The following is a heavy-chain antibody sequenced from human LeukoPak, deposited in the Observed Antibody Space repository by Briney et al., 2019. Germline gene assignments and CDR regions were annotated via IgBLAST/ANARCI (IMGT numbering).Heavy chain of an antibody. CDR1: GGSFSGYY. J-gene: IGHJ5*02. CDR2: INHSGST. D-gene: IGHD4-17*01. Sequence: SETLSLTCAVYGGSFSGYYWSWIRQPPGKGLEWIGEINHSGSTNYNPSLKGRVTISVDTSKNQFSLKLSSVTAADTAVYYCARGRTVTTFRSGWFDPWGQGTLVTVSS. V-gene: IGHV4-34*01. CDR3: ARGRTVTTFRSGWFDP.